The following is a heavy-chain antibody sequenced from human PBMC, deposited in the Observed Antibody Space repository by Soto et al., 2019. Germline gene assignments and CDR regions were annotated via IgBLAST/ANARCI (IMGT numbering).Heavy chain of an antibody. Sequence: GASVKVSCKASGYTFTSYYMHWVRQAPGQGLEWMGIINPSGGSTSYAQKFQGRVTMTRDTSTSTVYMELSSLRSEDTAVYYCARVFDCSGGSCYSFDYWGQGTLVTVSS. CDR3: ARVFDCSGGSCYSFDY. D-gene: IGHD2-15*01. J-gene: IGHJ4*02. CDR1: GYTFTSYY. CDR2: INPSGGST. V-gene: IGHV1-46*03.